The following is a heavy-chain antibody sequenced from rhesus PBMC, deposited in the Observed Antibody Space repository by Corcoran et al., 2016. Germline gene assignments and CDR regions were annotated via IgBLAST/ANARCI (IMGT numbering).Heavy chain of an antibody. CDR1: GYSISSGYG. Sequence: QVQLQESGPGLVKHSETLYLTCAVSGYSISSGYGWSWIRQPPGKGLEWIGYIGGRPGSTHTTPSLRSRVSISKDTSKNQFSLKLSSVTAADTAVYYCTRGGIWTAYYSYALDSWGQGVVVTVSA. CDR2: IGGRPGST. CDR3: TRGGIWTAYYSYALDS. V-gene: IGHV4-127*01. J-gene: IGHJ6*01. D-gene: IGHD3-3*01.